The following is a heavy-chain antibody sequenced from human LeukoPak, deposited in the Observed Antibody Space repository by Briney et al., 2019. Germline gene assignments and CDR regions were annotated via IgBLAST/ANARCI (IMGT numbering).Heavy chain of an antibody. CDR3: ARLNWNDSY. V-gene: IGHV3-7*05. D-gene: IGHD1-1*01. Sequence: PGGSLRLSCAASGFTFSGSAMHWVRQAPGKGLEWVANIKYDGSEKHYVDSVKGRFTMSRDNAKNSLYLHMNSLRADDTAVYYCARLNWNDSYWGQGALVTVSS. CDR2: IKYDGSEK. J-gene: IGHJ4*02. CDR1: GFTFSGSA.